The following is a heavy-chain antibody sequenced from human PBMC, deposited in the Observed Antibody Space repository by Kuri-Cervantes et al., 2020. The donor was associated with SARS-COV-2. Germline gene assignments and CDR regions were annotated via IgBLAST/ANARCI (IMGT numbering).Heavy chain of an antibody. CDR2: IDWDDDK. J-gene: IGHJ4*02. V-gene: IGHV2-70*01. Sequence: SGPTLVKPTQTLTLTCTFSGFSLSTSGMCVSWIRQPPGKALEWLALIDWDDDKYYSTSLKTRLTISKDTSKNQVVHTMTNMDPVDAATYYCARSRDAYNLFDYWGQGTLVTVSS. D-gene: IGHD5-24*01. CDR1: GFSLSTSGMC. CDR3: ARSRDAYNLFDY.